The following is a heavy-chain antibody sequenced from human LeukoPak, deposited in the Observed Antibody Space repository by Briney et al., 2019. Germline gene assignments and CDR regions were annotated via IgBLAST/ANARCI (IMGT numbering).Heavy chain of an antibody. Sequence: ASAKVSCKASGYTFTSYYMHWVRQAPGQGLEWMGIINPSGGSTSYAQKFQGRVTMTRDTSTSTVYMELSSLRSEDTAVYYCARAEQLAEFDYWGQGTLVTVSS. CDR1: GYTFTSYY. J-gene: IGHJ4*02. CDR3: ARAEQLAEFDY. D-gene: IGHD6-6*01. V-gene: IGHV1-46*01. CDR2: INPSGGST.